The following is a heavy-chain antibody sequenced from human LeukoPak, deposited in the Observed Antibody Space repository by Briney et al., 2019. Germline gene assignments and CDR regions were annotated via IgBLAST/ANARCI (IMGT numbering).Heavy chain of an antibody. CDR3: ALTKSATGRYYYYMDV. V-gene: IGHV4-61*02. D-gene: IGHD3-10*01. Sequence: SETLSLTCTVSGGSISSGTYYWSWLRQPDGKGLEWIVRIYTSGSTNYNPSLKSRVTISVDTSKNQFSLKLSSVTAADTAVYYCALTKSATGRYYYYMDVWGKGTTVTVSS. CDR2: IYTSGST. CDR1: GGSISSGTYY. J-gene: IGHJ6*03.